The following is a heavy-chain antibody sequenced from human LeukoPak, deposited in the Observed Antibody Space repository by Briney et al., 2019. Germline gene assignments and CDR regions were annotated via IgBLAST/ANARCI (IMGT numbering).Heavy chain of an antibody. Sequence: GGSLRPSCAASGFTFSDYYMSWIRQAPGKGLEWVSYISSSGSTIYYADSVKGRFTISRDNAKNSLYLQMNSLRAEDTAVYYCARRYFWSGYYTDYYYYYMDVWGKGTTVTVSS. V-gene: IGHV3-11*01. CDR1: GFTFSDYY. CDR2: ISSSGSTI. D-gene: IGHD3-3*01. CDR3: ARRYFWSGYYTDYYYYYMDV. J-gene: IGHJ6*03.